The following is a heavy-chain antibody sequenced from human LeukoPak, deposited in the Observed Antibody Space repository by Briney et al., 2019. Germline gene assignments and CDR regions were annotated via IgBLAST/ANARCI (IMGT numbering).Heavy chain of an antibody. J-gene: IGHJ4*02. CDR2: IYYSGST. Sequence: PSETLSLTCTVSGGSISSSSYYWGWIRQPLGKGLEWIGSIYYSGSTYYNPSLKSRVTMSVDTSKNQFSLKLSSVTAADTAVYYCARDDGGNTGLDYWGQGTLVTVSS. CDR3: ARDDGGNTGLDY. D-gene: IGHD4-23*01. CDR1: GGSISSSSYY. V-gene: IGHV4-39*07.